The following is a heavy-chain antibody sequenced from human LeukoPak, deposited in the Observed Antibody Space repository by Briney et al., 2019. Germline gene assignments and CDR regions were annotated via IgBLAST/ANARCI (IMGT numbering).Heavy chain of an antibody. Sequence: ASVKVSCKASGYTFTSYAMNWVRQAPGQGLEWMGWINTNTGNPTYAQGFTGRFVFSLDTSVSTAYLQISSLKAEDTVVYYCARADGYYDFWSGYYDYYYYYMDVWGKGTTVTVSS. CDR2: INTNTGNP. CDR3: ARADGYYDFWSGYYDYYYYYMDV. V-gene: IGHV7-4-1*02. CDR1: GYTFTSYA. J-gene: IGHJ6*03. D-gene: IGHD3-3*01.